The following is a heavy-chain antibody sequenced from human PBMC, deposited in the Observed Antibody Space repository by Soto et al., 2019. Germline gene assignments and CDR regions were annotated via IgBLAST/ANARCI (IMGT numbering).Heavy chain of an antibody. CDR3: ARSGDDYGSYIDY. CDR2: RNHRGKT. D-gene: IGHD4-17*01. CDR1: GYSISSGYY. V-gene: IGHV4-38-2*01. J-gene: IGHJ4*02. Sequence: KTSETLSLTCGVSGYSISSGYYWAWIRQPPGKGLEWIGSRNHRGKTFYNPSLKSRVTISLDTSKNQFSLEVYSVTAADTAVYYCARSGDDYGSYIDYWGQGTLVTVSS.